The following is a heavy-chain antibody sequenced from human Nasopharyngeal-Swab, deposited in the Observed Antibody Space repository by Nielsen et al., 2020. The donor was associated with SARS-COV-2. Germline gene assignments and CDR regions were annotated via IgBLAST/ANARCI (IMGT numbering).Heavy chain of an antibody. CDR1: GFTFDDYA. Sequence: GGSLRLSCAASGFTFDDYAMHWVRQASGKGLDWVGRIGDKDHNYATTYGASVQGRFTISRDDSKNTAFLQMDSLKTEDTALYYCTTDFYFDYWCQGTLVTVSS. V-gene: IGHV3-73*01. CDR2: IGDKDHNYAT. J-gene: IGHJ4*02. CDR3: TTDFYFDY.